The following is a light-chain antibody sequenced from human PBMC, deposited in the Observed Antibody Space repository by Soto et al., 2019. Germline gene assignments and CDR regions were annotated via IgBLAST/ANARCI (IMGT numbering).Light chain of an antibody. J-gene: IGKJ1*01. CDR1: QTISTW. V-gene: IGKV1-5*03. CDR3: QQYNSYWT. CDR2: KAS. Sequence: DIQMTQTPSTLSGSVGDRVTITCRASQTISTWLAWYQQKPGRDTKLLIYKASSLESGVPSRFSGSGYGTEFTLTISSLQPDDFATYYCQQYNSYWTFGQGTKVDI.